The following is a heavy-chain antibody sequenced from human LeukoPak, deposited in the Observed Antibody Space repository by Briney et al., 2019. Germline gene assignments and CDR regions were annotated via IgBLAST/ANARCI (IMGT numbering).Heavy chain of an antibody. J-gene: IGHJ6*02. V-gene: IGHV3-9*01. CDR1: GFTFDDYA. Sequence: PGRSLRLSCAASGFTFDDYAMHWVRQAPGKGLEWVSGISWNSGSIGYADSVKGRFTISRDNSKNTLYLQMNSLRAEDTAVYYCARDLRPYYYYYGMDVWGQGTTVTVSS. CDR2: ISWNSGSI. CDR3: ARDLRPYYYYYGMDV.